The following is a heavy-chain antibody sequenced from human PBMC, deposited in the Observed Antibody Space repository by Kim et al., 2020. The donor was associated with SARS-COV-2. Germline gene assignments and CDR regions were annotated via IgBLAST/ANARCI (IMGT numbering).Heavy chain of an antibody. Sequence: SVKFSCKASGGTFSSYAISWVRQAPGQGLEWMGGIIPIFGTANYAQKFQGRVTITADESTSTAYMELSSLRSEDTAVYYCARPIVVVPAASYYYYYGMDVWGQGTTVTVSS. CDR3: ARPIVVVPAASYYYYYGMDV. CDR2: IIPIFGTA. V-gene: IGHV1-69*13. CDR1: GGTFSSYA. J-gene: IGHJ6*02. D-gene: IGHD2-2*01.